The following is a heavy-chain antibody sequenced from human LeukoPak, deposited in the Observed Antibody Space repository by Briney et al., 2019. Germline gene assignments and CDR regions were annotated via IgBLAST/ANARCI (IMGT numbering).Heavy chain of an antibody. Sequence: PGGSLRLSCAASGFTFDDYAMHWVRQAPGKGLEWVSLISGDGGSTYYADSVKGRFTISRDNSKNSLYLQMNSLRTEDTALYYCAKGYYDFWSGILVDPDYWGQGTLVTVSS. CDR1: GFTFDDYA. V-gene: IGHV3-43*02. CDR2: ISGDGGST. D-gene: IGHD3-3*01. J-gene: IGHJ4*02. CDR3: AKGYYDFWSGILVDPDY.